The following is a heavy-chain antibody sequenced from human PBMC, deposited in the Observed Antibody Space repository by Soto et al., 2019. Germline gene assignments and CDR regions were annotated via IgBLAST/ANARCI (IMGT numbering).Heavy chain of an antibody. J-gene: IGHJ6*02. V-gene: IGHV4-31*03. D-gene: IGHD6-6*01. CDR1: GGSISSGGYY. CDR2: IYYSGST. CDR3: ARYSSSSGSSYYYGMDV. Sequence: PSETLSLTCTVSGGSISSGGYYWSWIRQHPGKGLEWIGYIYYSGSTYYNPSLKSRVTISVDTSKNQLSLKLSSVTAADTAVYYCARYSSSSGSSYYYGMDVWGQGTTVTVSS.